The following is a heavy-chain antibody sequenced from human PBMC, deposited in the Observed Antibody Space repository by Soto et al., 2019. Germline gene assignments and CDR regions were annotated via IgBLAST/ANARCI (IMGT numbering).Heavy chain of an antibody. CDR3: AKDGIVYNSRPANGMDV. J-gene: IGHJ6*02. Sequence: GGSLRLSCAASGFTFDDYTMHWVRQAPGKGLEWVSLISWDGGSTYYADSVKGRFTISRDNSKNSLYLQMNSLRTEDTALYYCAKDGIVYNSRPANGMDVWGQRTTVTVSS. D-gene: IGHD2-2*01. CDR2: ISWDGGST. CDR1: GFTFDDYT. V-gene: IGHV3-43*01.